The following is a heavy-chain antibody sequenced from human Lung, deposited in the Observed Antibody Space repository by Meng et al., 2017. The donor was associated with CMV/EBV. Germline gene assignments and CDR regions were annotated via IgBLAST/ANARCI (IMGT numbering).Heavy chain of an antibody. J-gene: IGHJ4*02. Sequence: CGICGGSRSGYYWICIRQPPRKGLEWIGEIRHSGDITNYNPSLKSRVTISVDASKKQFFLKLSDVTAADTAVYYCTRQYSSSYHSDYWGQGTLVTVSS. D-gene: IGHD6-6*01. CDR1: GGSRSGYY. CDR3: TRQYSSSYHSDY. V-gene: IGHV4-34*01. CDR2: IRHSGDIT.